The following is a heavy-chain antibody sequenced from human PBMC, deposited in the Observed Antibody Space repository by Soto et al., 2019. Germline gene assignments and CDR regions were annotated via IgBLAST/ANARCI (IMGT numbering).Heavy chain of an antibody. CDR3: ARGLYDSGSFYFVF. CDR1: GFNFIRKY. D-gene: IGHD3-10*01. CDR2: LYSGGTT. Sequence: EVQLVESGGGLIQPGGSLRLSCAASGFNFIRKYMIWVRQAPGKGLEWVSILYSGGTTYYADSVKGRFTISRDTSENTLYHQMDSLRDADTARYYCARGLYDSGSFYFVFWGQGTLVTGSS. J-gene: IGHJ4*02. V-gene: IGHV3-53*01.